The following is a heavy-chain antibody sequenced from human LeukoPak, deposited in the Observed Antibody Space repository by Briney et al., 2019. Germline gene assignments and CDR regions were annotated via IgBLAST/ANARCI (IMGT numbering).Heavy chain of an antibody. Sequence: SETLSLTCTVSGGSISSGSYYWSWIRQPAGKGLEWIGRIYTSGSTNYNPSLKSRVTISVDTSKNQFSLKLSSVTAADTAVYYCARELLVVPAAMWGYWGQGTLVTVSS. V-gene: IGHV4-61*02. J-gene: IGHJ4*02. CDR1: GGSISSGSYY. CDR3: ARELLVVPAAMWGY. D-gene: IGHD2-2*01. CDR2: IYTSGST.